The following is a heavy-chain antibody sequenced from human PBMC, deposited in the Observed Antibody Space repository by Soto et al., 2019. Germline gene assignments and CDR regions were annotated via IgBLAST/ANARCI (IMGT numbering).Heavy chain of an antibody. Sequence: QVQLQESGPGLVKPSQTLSLTCTVSGGSISSGGYYWSWIRQHPGKGLEWIGYIYYSGSTYYNPSLKRRVTISVDTAKNQFSLKLSSVTAADTAVYYCARATSEIVVVTSWGQGTMVTVSS. V-gene: IGHV4-31*03. CDR1: GGSISSGGYY. D-gene: IGHD2-21*02. CDR2: IYYSGST. CDR3: ARATSEIVVVTS. J-gene: IGHJ3*01.